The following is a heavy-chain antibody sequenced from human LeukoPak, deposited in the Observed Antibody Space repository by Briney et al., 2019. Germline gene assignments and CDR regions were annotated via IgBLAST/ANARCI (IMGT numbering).Heavy chain of an antibody. J-gene: IGHJ4*02. Sequence: SVKVSCTASGATFSSYTISWVRQAPGQRLEWMGGFIPIFGTANYAQKFQGRVTITTDESTSTAYMELSSLRSEDTAVYYCARDLIDRYNPYWGQGTLVTVSS. CDR2: FIPIFGTA. V-gene: IGHV1-69*05. D-gene: IGHD5-24*01. CDR3: ARDLIDRYNPY. CDR1: GATFSSYT.